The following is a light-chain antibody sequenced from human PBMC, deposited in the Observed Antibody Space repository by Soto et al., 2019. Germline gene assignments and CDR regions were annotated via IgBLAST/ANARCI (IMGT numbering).Light chain of an antibody. V-gene: IGLV2-14*01. J-gene: IGLJ2*01. CDR2: DVT. Sequence: QSALTQPASVSGSPGQSITISCTGTSSDVGGYNYVSWYQQHPGKAPKFLIYDVTNRPSGVSNRFSGSKSGNTASLTISGLKAEDEADYYCSSYSSSSTYVVFGGGTKVTVL. CDR1: SSDVGGYNY. CDR3: SSYSSSSTYVV.